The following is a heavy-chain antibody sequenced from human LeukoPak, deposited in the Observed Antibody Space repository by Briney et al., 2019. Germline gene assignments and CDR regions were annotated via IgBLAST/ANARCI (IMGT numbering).Heavy chain of an antibody. J-gene: IGHJ6*03. CDR2: TSTNNRNT. CDR1: GYTFLSHG. Sequence: ASVKVSCKASGYTFLSHGFSWVRQAPGQGLEWMGWTSTNNRNTNYAQRLQGRVTMTTDTSTNTAYMDLRTLRSDDTAVYYCARSQAVVSSSLYYYYMDVWGKGTRIIVSS. V-gene: IGHV1-18*01. D-gene: IGHD2-2*01. CDR3: ARSQAVVSSSLYYYYMDV.